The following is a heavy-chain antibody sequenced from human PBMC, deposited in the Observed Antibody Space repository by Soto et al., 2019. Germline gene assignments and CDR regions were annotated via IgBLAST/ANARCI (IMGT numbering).Heavy chain of an antibody. CDR2: IRSKAYGGTT. CDR3: TRSIVVVPAVPDAFDI. D-gene: IGHD2-2*01. J-gene: IGHJ3*02. Sequence: PGGSLRLSCTASGFTFGDYAMSWFRQAPGKGLEWVGFIRSKAYGGTTEYAASVKGRFTISRDDSKSIAYLQMNSLKTEDTAVYYCTRSIVVVPAVPDAFDIWGQGTMVTVSS. CDR1: GFTFGDYA. V-gene: IGHV3-49*03.